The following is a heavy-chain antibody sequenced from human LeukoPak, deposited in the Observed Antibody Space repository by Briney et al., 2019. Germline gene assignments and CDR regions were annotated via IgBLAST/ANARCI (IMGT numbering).Heavy chain of an antibody. J-gene: IGHJ4*02. CDR3: AREIDLPIAAAGVSLDY. CDR2: ISSGGSPI. V-gene: IGHV3-48*03. CDR1: GFSVSSHE. Sequence: GGSLRLSCAASGFSVSSHEMNWVRQAPGKGLEWVSYISSGGSPIYYADSVKGRFTISRDNAKNSLYLQMNSLRAEDTGVYYCAREIDLPIAAAGVSLDYWGQGILVTVSS. D-gene: IGHD6-13*01.